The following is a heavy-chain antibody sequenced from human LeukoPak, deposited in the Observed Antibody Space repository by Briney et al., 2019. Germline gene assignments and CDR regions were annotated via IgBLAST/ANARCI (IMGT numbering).Heavy chain of an antibody. CDR3: AKWPRYCSGGSCYGSGGYY. V-gene: IGHV3-23*01. CDR2: ISGSGGST. D-gene: IGHD2-15*01. J-gene: IGHJ4*02. CDR1: GFTFSSYT. Sequence: PGGSLRLSCAASGFTFSSYTMNWVRQAPGKGLEWVSAISGSGGSTYYADSVKGRFTNSRDTSKNTLYLQMSSLRAEDTAVYYCAKWPRYCSGGSCYGSGGYYWGQGVLVTVSS.